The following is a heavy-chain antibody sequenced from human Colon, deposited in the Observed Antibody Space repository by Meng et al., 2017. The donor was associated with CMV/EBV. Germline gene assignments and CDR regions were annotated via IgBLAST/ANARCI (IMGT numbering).Heavy chain of an antibody. Sequence: VPPQCPRHGLFDPSSPLSLPSPSSVGSVLVPYWPCFRPPAGQELLLLCLISSNGRIDENYSLRSRVTISVDTSKNQLSLRLTSVTAADTAVYYCGRAGARGVPIDVWGRGTLVTVSS. CDR3: GRAGARGVPIDV. J-gene: IGHJ1*01. V-gene: IGHV4-4*07. CDR1: VGSVLVPY. D-gene: IGHD3-10*01. CDR2: ISSNGRI.